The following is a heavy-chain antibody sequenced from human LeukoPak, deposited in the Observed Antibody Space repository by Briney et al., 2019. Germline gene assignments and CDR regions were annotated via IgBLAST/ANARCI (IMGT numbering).Heavy chain of an antibody. CDR2: ISAYNGNT. Sequence: ASVKVSCKASGYTFTSYAISWVRQAPGQGLEWMGWISAYNGNTKYSKNLQGRVTMTTDTSTSTAYMELRSLRSDDTAVYYCARGLTIGRGYYFDYWGQGTLVTVSS. J-gene: IGHJ4*02. V-gene: IGHV1-18*01. CDR1: GYTFTSYA. CDR3: ARGLTIGRGYYFDY. D-gene: IGHD3-10*01.